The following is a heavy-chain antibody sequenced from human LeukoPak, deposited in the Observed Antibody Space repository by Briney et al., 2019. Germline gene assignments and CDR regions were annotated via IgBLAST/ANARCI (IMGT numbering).Heavy chain of an antibody. V-gene: IGHV3-64D*06. J-gene: IGHJ4*02. CDR3: ARGPPYSSGWYFPLSGYFDY. CDR1: GFTFSIYT. D-gene: IGHD6-19*01. CDR2: ISGSGNGGST. Sequence: GGSLRLSCSASGFTFSIYTMYWVRQAPGKGLEYVSTISGSGNGGSTYYADSVKGRFTISRDNSKSTVYLQMSSLRTEDTAVYYCARGPPYSSGWYFPLSGYFDYWGQGTLVTVSS.